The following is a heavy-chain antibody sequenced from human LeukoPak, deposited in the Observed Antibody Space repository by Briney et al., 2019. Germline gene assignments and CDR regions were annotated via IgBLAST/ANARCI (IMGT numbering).Heavy chain of an antibody. CDR2: IIPIFGTA. J-gene: IGHJ4*02. V-gene: IGHV1-69*13. CDR1: GGTFSSYA. D-gene: IGHD4-17*01. CDR3: ASTGDDYGDYVDY. Sequence: SVKVSCKASGGTFSSYAISWVRQAPGQGLEWMGGIIPIFGTANYAQKFQGRVTITADESTSTAYMELSSLRSEDTAVYYCASTGDDYGDYVDYWGQGTLVTVSS.